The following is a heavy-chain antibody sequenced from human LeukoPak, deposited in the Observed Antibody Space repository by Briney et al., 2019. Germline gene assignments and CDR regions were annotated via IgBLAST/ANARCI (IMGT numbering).Heavy chain of an antibody. Sequence: GGSLRLSCAASGFTFTTYWMHWVRQAPGQGLVWVSRINSDGSSTSYADSVKGRFSISRDNARNTLYLQMNSLRAEDTAVYFCARLRCDVGDCYSAGQNFWGQGTLVTVSS. CDR1: GFTFTTYW. D-gene: IGHD2-21*02. CDR2: INSDGSST. J-gene: IGHJ4*02. V-gene: IGHV3-74*01. CDR3: ARLRCDVGDCYSAGQNF.